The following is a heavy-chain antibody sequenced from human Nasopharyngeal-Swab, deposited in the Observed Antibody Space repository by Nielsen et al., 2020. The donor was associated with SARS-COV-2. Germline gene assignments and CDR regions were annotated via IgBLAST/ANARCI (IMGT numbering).Heavy chain of an antibody. CDR2: ISGSGGST. V-gene: IGHV3-23*01. D-gene: IGHD3-3*01. Sequence: LSLTCAASGFTFSSYAMSWVRQAPGKGLEWVSAISGSGGSTYYADSVKGRFTISRDNAKNSLYLQMNSLRAEDTAVYYCARDPTYYDFWSGYSDYWGQGTLVTVSS. CDR3: ARDPTYYDFWSGYSDY. CDR1: GFTFSSYA. J-gene: IGHJ4*02.